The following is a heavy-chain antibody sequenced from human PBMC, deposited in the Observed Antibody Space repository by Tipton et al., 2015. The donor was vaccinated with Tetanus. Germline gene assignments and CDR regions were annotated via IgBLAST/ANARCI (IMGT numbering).Heavy chain of an antibody. Sequence: QLVQSGGGLVQPGGSLRLSCTASGFTFSSYWMSWVRQAPGKGLEWVASVKQDGSEKLYVDSVKGRFTISRDNAKSSLYLQMNSLRPEDTAFYYCTKDVTPGGTDFWGQGTLVTVSS. D-gene: IGHD1-14*01. V-gene: IGHV3-7*03. CDR1: GFTFSSYW. CDR2: VKQDGSEK. CDR3: TKDVTPGGTDF. J-gene: IGHJ4*02.